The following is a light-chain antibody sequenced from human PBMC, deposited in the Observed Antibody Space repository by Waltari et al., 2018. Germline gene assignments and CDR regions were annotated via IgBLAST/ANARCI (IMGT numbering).Light chain of an antibody. V-gene: IGLV3-27*01. CDR2: KDR. CDR3: YSATDNYRV. CDR1: VLDKTY. Sequence: SYELNQPSSASVSPGQTARIPCSGAVLDKTYARWFQQKPGQAPVVVIYKDRERPSGIPERFSGSSSGTTVTLTISGAQVEDEGDYYCYSATDNYRVFGGGTKLTVL. J-gene: IGLJ3*02.